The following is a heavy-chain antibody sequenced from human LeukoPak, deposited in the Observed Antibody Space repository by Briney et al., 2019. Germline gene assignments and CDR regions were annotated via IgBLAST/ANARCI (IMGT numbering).Heavy chain of an antibody. D-gene: IGHD3-22*01. CDR2: INPNSGGT. CDR1: GYTFTGYY. Sequence: ASVKVSCKASGYTFTGYYMHWVRQAPGQGLECMGRINPNSGGTNYAQKFQGRVTMTRDTSISTAYMELSRLRSDDTAVYYCASDITDYYDSSGYAFDIWGQRTMVTVSS. V-gene: IGHV1-2*06. J-gene: IGHJ3*02. CDR3: ASDITDYYDSSGYAFDI.